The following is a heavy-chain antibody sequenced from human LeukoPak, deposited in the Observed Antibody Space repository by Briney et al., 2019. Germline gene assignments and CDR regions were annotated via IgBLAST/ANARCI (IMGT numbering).Heavy chain of an antibody. CDR3: ARDSGSSSWYGMDAFDI. CDR1: GFTFSSYS. J-gene: IGHJ3*02. Sequence: AGGSLRLSCAASGFTFSSYSMNWVRQAPGKGLEWVSSISSSSSYIYYADSVKGRFTISRDNAKNSQYLQMNSLRAEDTAVYYCARDSGSSSWYGMDAFDIWGQGTMVTVSS. V-gene: IGHV3-21*01. CDR2: ISSSSSYI. D-gene: IGHD6-13*01.